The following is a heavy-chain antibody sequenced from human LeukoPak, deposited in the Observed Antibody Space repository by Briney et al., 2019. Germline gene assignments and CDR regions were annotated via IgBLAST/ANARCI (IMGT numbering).Heavy chain of an antibody. CDR3: ARHGSSVVVLNW. CDR1: GFTLSDFY. J-gene: IGHJ4*02. D-gene: IGHD2-2*01. CDR2: ISSSASTI. V-gene: IGHV3-11*04. Sequence: GGSLRLSCAASGFTLSDFYMSWIRQAPGKGLEWISYISSSASTIHYADSVQVRFIITRDHADNSLYLQMHSLRGEDTAVYYCARHGSSVVVLNWWGRGTLVTVSS.